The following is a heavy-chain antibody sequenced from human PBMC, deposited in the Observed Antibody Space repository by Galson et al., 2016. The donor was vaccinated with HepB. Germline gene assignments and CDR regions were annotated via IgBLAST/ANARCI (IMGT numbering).Heavy chain of an antibody. J-gene: IGHJ4*01. V-gene: IGHV4-39*01. CDR1: GVSISTNVYY. CDR2: MHSSGTT. CDR3: ATRPSQHFDT. Sequence: SETLSLTCSVSGVSISTNVYYWDWIRQSPGEGLQWIGNMHSSGTTYYNPSLRSRVSISVDTSKNQFSLHLKSVTAADTGAYSCATRPSQHFDTWGRGTLVTVST.